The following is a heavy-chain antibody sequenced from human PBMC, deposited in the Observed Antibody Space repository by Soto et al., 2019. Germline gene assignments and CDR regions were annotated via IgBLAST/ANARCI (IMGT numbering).Heavy chain of an antibody. J-gene: IGHJ4*02. V-gene: IGHV5-51*01. CDR3: ARLQAAAGDNDLTFDY. CDR2: IYPGDSDT. D-gene: IGHD6-13*01. Sequence: GGALKIFLKGFGYSLSKHLVSWGGQMARKGLEWMGIIYPGDSDTRYSPSFQGQVTISADKSISTAYLQWSSLKASDTAMYYCARLQAAAGDNDLTFDYWGQGTLVTVSS. CDR1: GYSLSKHL.